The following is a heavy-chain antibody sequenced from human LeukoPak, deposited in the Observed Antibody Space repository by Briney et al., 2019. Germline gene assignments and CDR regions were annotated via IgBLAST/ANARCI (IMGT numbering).Heavy chain of an antibody. J-gene: IGHJ4*02. D-gene: IGHD3-10*01. Sequence: GGSLRLSCGASGFTFSSYWMSRVRQAPGKGLEWVATINQDETEKYYVDSLTGRFTISRDNAKNSLSLQMNSLRADDTAVYYCVKPYYYSSGSLSWGQGTLVTVSS. CDR1: GFTFSSYW. V-gene: IGHV3-7*01. CDR3: VKPYYYSSGSLS. CDR2: INQDETEK.